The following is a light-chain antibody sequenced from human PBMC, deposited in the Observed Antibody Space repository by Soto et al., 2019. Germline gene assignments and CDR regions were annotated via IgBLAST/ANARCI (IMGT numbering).Light chain of an antibody. CDR3: QQYKNWLALT. J-gene: IGKJ4*01. CDR1: QRVSSS. Sequence: EIVMTQSPATLSVSPGERATLSCRASQRVSSSLAWYQQKPGQAPRLLVYDASTRATGVPARFSASGSGTEFTLTISSLQSEDSAVYYCQQYKNWLALTFGGGTKVEIK. CDR2: DAS. V-gene: IGKV3-15*01.